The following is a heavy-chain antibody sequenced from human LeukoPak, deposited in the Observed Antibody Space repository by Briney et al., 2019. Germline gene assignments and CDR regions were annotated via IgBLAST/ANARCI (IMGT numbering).Heavy chain of an antibody. D-gene: IGHD1-14*01. CDR3: ARSEMADY. Sequence: ASVKVSCKASGYTFTAYYMHWVRQAPGQGLEWMGWINPDSGATNYAQRFQGRVTMTRDTSISTAYMELSRLRSDDTALDYCARSEMADYWGQGTLVTVSS. CDR2: INPDSGAT. V-gene: IGHV1-2*02. CDR1: GYTFTAYY. J-gene: IGHJ4*02.